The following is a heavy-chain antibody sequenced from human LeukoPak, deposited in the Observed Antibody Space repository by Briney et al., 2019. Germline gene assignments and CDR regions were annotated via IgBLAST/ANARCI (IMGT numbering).Heavy chain of an antibody. J-gene: IGHJ6*02. CDR2: ISHDGNNK. CDR1: GITFSSYG. D-gene: IGHD6-13*01. CDR3: ANAGRDSSSTISCGMDV. Sequence: GGSLRLSCAASGITFSSYGMYWVRQAPGKGLEWLAVISHDGNNKYHVDSVKGRFTISRDNSKNTLYLQMNSLRAEDTAVYYCANAGRDSSSTISCGMDVWGQGTTVTVSS. V-gene: IGHV3-30*18.